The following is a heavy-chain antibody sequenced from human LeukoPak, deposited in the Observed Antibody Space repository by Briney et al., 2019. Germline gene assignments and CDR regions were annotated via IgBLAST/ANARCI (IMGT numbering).Heavy chain of an antibody. CDR1: GFTFSTYA. D-gene: IGHD2-21*01. V-gene: IGHV3-23*01. Sequence: GGSLRLSCAASGFTFSTYAMSWVRQAPGKGLEWVSDISGSGDATNYAGSVKGRFTISRDNSKNTLYLQMNSLRAEDTAVYYCAKDKGGGAFDYWGQGTLVTVSS. J-gene: IGHJ4*02. CDR2: ISGSGDAT. CDR3: AKDKGGGAFDY.